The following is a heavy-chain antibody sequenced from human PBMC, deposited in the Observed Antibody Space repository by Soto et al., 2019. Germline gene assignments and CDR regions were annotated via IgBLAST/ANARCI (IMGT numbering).Heavy chain of an antibody. Sequence: PSETLSLTCAVSGGSFTSNNWWSWVRQPPEQRVGWLGESYRTGSTNYTQSLKGRVTISLDNSKNQFSLQVTSLTAADTAVYYCARRDPGTSVDYWGQGTLVTVSS. V-gene: IGHV4-4*02. CDR2: SYRTGST. CDR1: GGSFTSNNW. D-gene: IGHD1-7*01. J-gene: IGHJ4*02. CDR3: ARRDPGTSVDY.